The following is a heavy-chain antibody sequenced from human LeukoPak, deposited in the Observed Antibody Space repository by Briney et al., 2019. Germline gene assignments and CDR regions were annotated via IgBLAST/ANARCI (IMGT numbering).Heavy chain of an antibody. CDR2: IYYSGST. CDR3: ASLVTDYYDSSGYYYYYMDV. Sequence: PSETLSLTCTVSGGSISSYYWSWIRQPPGKGLEWIGYIYYSGSTNYNPSLKSRVTISVDTSKNQFSLKLSSVTAADTAVYYCASLVTDYYDSSGYYYYYMDVWGKGTTVTVSS. CDR1: GGSISSYY. J-gene: IGHJ6*03. D-gene: IGHD3-22*01. V-gene: IGHV4-59*12.